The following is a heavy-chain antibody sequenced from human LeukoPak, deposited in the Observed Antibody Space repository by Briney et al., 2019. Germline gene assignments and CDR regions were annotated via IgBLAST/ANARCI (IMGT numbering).Heavy chain of an antibody. J-gene: IGHJ4*02. CDR1: GYAFSTYY. CDR3: ARIVGATNYLDY. D-gene: IGHD1-26*01. CDR2: INSSGGST. Sequence: ASVKVSCKASGYAFSTYYMHWVRQAPGQGLEWMGIINSSGGSTSYAQKFQGRVTMTRDTSTSTVYMELSSLRSEDTAVYYCARIVGATNYLDYWGQGTLVTVSS. V-gene: IGHV1-46*01.